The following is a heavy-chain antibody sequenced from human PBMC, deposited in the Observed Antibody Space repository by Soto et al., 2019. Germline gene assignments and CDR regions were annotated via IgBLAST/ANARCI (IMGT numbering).Heavy chain of an antibody. CDR2: INPNSGVT. V-gene: IGHV1-2*02. CDR3: ARGATYADYVGY. Sequence: ASVKVSCKASGYTFTDYFMHWVRQAPGQGLEWMGWINPNSGVTNYAQKFQGRVTMTRDTSISTAYMELTRLRSDDTAIYYCARGATYADYVGYWGQGTLVTVSS. J-gene: IGHJ4*02. CDR1: GYTFTDYF. D-gene: IGHD4-17*01.